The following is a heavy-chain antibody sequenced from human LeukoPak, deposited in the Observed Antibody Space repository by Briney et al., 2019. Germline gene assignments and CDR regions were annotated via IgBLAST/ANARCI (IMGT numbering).Heavy chain of an antibody. Sequence: GGSLRLSCAASGFTFSSYSMNWVRQAPGKGLEWVSSISSSSSYIYYADSVKGRFTISRDNAKNSLYLQMNSLRAEDTAVYYCARGFLWFGEAQADYWGQGTLVTVSS. CDR1: GFTFSSYS. J-gene: IGHJ4*02. CDR3: ARGFLWFGEAQADY. V-gene: IGHV3-21*01. D-gene: IGHD3-10*01. CDR2: ISSSSSYI.